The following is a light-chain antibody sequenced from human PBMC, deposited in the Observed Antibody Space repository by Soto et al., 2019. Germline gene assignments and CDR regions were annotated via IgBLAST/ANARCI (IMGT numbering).Light chain of an antibody. CDR1: SSDIGGYNY. CDR3: SSYAGSNDLV. V-gene: IGLV2-8*01. CDR2: EVS. Sequence: QSALTQPPSASGSPGQSVTISCTGTSSDIGGYNYVSWYQRHPGKAPKLMIYEVSKRPSGVPDRFSGSKSGNTASLTVSGLQAEDEADYYCSSYAGSNDLVFGGGTKLTVL. J-gene: IGLJ2*01.